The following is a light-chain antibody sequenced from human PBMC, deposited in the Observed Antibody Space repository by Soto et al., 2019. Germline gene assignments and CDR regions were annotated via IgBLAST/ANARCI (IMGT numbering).Light chain of an antibody. V-gene: IGKV3-15*01. J-gene: IGKJ1*01. CDR1: QTVSSN. Sequence: EIVMTQSPATLSVSPGESATLSCRASQTVSSNLAWYQQKPGQAPRLLIYGASTRATGMPARFSGSGSGTEFTLTISSLQSEDLAVYYCQQYNNWPPWTFGQGTKVEVK. CDR3: QQYNNWPPWT. CDR2: GAS.